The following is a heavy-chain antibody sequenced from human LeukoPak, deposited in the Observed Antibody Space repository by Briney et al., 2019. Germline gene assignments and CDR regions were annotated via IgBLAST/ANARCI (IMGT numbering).Heavy chain of an antibody. V-gene: IGHV4-59*02. CDR2: IYHTGST. CDR1: GGSVSDYY. CDR3: ATARGYAYGPFDY. Sequence: ASETLSLTCTISGGSVSDYYWSWIRQPPGKGLEWIGYIYHTGSTNYNPSPKSRITISIDTSKNQFSLKLSSVTAADTAVYYCATARGYAYGPFDYWGQGTLVTVSS. J-gene: IGHJ4*02. D-gene: IGHD5-12*01.